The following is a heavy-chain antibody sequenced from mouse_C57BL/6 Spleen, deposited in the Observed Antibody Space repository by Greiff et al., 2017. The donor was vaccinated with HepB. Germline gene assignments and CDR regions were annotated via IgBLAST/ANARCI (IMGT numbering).Heavy chain of an antibody. Sequence: QVHVKQSGPGLVAPSQSLSITCTVSGFSLTSYGVSWVRQPPGKGLEWLGVIWGDGSTNYHSALISRLSISKDNSKSQVFLKLNSLQTDDTATYYCATKIEFITMDYWGQGTSVTVSS. CDR3: ATKIEFITMDY. D-gene: IGHD1-1*01. V-gene: IGHV2-3*01. CDR2: IWGDGST. CDR1: GFSLTSYG. J-gene: IGHJ4*01.